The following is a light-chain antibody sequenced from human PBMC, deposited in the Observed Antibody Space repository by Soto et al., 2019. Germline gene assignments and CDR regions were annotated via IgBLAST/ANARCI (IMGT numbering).Light chain of an antibody. CDR1: QSISSQ. CDR3: QQRGNWPSLT. V-gene: IGKV3-11*01. Sequence: EIVLTQSPATLSLSPGERATLSCRASQSISSQLAWYQQKPGQAPRLLIYDASNRATGIPARFRGSGSGTDFTLTIAGLDPEDFAVYYCQQRGNWPSLTGGGGTKVEIK. CDR2: DAS. J-gene: IGKJ4*01.